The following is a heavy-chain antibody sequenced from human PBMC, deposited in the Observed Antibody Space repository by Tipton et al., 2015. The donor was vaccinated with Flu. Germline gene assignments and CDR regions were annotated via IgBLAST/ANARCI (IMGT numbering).Heavy chain of an antibody. CDR2: INSDGNTT. D-gene: IGHD2/OR15-2a*01. CDR3: ARDPFLGTGDAFDV. CDR1: GFTFSSYW. Sequence: SLRLSCAASGFTFSSYWMDWVRQAPGKGLVWVSRINSDGNTTRYADSVKGRFTISRDSAKRSVYLQMNSLRVEDTAVYYCARDPFLGTGDAFDVWGRGTMVTVSS. J-gene: IGHJ3*01. V-gene: IGHV3-74*01.